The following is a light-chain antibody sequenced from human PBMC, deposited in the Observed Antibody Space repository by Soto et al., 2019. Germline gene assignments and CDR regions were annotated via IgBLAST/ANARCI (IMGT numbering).Light chain of an antibody. CDR1: SSDVGGYNY. CDR2: EVS. CDR3: RSYPSSSTLV. J-gene: IGLJ2*01. Sequence: QSALTQPASVSGSPGQSITISCTGTSSDVGGYNYVSWYQQHTGKAPKLMIYEVSNRPSGVSNRFSGSKSCNTASLSISGLQAEDEADYYCRSYPSSSTLVFGGGTKLTVL. V-gene: IGLV2-14*01.